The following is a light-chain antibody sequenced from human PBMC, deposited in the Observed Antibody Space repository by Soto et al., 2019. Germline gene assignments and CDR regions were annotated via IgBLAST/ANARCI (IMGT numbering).Light chain of an antibody. V-gene: IGKV1-5*01. CDR1: QSISPW. Sequence: DIQMTQSPSTLSASVGDRVTITCRASQSISPWLAWYQQKPGKAPKLLIYDASRLSFGVPSRFIGSGSGTEFTLTISSLQSEDFAVYYCQQYNNWPPITFGQGTRLEIK. CDR2: DAS. J-gene: IGKJ5*01. CDR3: QQYNNWPPIT.